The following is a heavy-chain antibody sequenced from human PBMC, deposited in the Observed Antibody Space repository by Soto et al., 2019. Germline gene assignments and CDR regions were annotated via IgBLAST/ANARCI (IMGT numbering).Heavy chain of an antibody. D-gene: IGHD2-2*01. CDR1: GYTFTNYW. J-gene: IGHJ4*02. CDR2: IYPGDSDT. Sequence: GESLKISCHGSGYTFTNYWIGWVRQMPGKGLEWMGIIYPGDSDTRYSPSFQGQVTISADKSISTAYLQWSSLRASDTAIYSCARQRGGTTSSFDYWGQGTPVTVSS. V-gene: IGHV5-51*01. CDR3: ARQRGGTTSSFDY.